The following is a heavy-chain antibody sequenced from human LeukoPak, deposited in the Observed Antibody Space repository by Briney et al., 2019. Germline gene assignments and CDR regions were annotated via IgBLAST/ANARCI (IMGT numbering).Heavy chain of an antibody. Sequence: PSETLSFTCTVSGGSISSSSYYWGWIRQPPGKGLEWIGSIYYSGSTYYNPSLKSRVTISVDTSKNQFSLKLSSVTAADTAVYYCARRGYDSSGSYRNYWGQGTLVTVSP. V-gene: IGHV4-39*01. D-gene: IGHD3-22*01. CDR1: GGSISSSSYY. J-gene: IGHJ4*02. CDR3: ARRGYDSSGSYRNY. CDR2: IYYSGST.